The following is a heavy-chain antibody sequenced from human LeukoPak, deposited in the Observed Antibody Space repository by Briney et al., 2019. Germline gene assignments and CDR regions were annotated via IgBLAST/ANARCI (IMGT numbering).Heavy chain of an antibody. J-gene: IGHJ6*02. D-gene: IGHD1-26*01. CDR1: GYTFTSYY. V-gene: IGHV1-2*02. Sequence: GASVKVSCKASGYTFTSYYMHWVRQAPGQGLEWMGWINPNSGGTNYAQKFQGRVTMTRDTSISTAYMELSRLRSDDTAVYYCARDQVGPQNIHYYYYGMDVWGQGTTVTVSS. CDR2: INPNSGGT. CDR3: ARDQVGPQNIHYYYYGMDV.